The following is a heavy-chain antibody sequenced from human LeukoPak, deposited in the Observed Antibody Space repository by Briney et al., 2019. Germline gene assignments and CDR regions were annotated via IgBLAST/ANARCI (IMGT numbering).Heavy chain of an antibody. V-gene: IGHV3-48*03. CDR1: GFTFSSYE. Sequence: GGSLRLSCAASGFTFSSYEMNWVRQAPGKGLEWVSYISSSGSTIYYADSVKGRFTISRDNAKNSLYLQMNSLRAEDTAVYYCARVGWLQFRDAFDIWGQGTMVTVSS. D-gene: IGHD5-24*01. J-gene: IGHJ3*02. CDR2: ISSSGSTI. CDR3: ARVGWLQFRDAFDI.